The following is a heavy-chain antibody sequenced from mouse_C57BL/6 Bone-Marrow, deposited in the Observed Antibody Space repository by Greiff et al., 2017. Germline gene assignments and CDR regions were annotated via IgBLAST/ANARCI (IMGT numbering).Heavy chain of an antibody. CDR3: ARRAYGSIWYVDV. V-gene: IGHV1-7*01. CDR1: GYTFTSYW. Sequence: VQLQQSGAELAKPGASVKLSCKASGYTFTSYWMHWVKQRPGQGLEWIGYINPSSGYTKYNQKFKDKATLTADKSSSTAYMQLSSLTYEDSAVYYCARRAYGSIWYVDVWGTGTTVTVSS. J-gene: IGHJ1*03. CDR2: INPSSGYT. D-gene: IGHD1-1*01.